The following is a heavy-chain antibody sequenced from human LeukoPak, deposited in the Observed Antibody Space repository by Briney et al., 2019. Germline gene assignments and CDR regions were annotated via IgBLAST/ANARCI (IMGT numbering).Heavy chain of an antibody. V-gene: IGHV4-59*01. Sequence: SETLSLTCTVSGGSISSYYWSWIRQPPGKGLEWIGYIYYSGSTNYNPSLKSRVTISVDTSKNQFSLKLSSVTAADTAVYYCARADYYGSGSYLDFDCWGQGTLVTVSS. CDR2: IYYSGST. J-gene: IGHJ4*02. CDR1: GGSISSYY. CDR3: ARADYYGSGSYLDFDC. D-gene: IGHD3-10*01.